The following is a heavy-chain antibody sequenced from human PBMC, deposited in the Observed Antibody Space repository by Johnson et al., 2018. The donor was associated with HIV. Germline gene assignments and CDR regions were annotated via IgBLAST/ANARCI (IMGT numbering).Heavy chain of an antibody. CDR2: INWNGGST. Sequence: EVQLVESGGGVVRPGGSLRLSCAASGFTLDDYGMAWVRQAPGKGLEWVSGINWNGGSTGYADSVKGRFPISRDNSKNTLYLQMNSLRAEDTAVYYCARYGISFVGATTVKWAFDIWGQGTMVTVSS. J-gene: IGHJ3*02. D-gene: IGHD1-26*01. CDR1: GFTLDDYG. V-gene: IGHV3-20*04. CDR3: ARYGISFVGATTVKWAFDI.